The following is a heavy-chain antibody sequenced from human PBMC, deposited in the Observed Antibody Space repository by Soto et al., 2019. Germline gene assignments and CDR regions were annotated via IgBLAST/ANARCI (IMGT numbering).Heavy chain of an antibody. D-gene: IGHD2-15*01. CDR1: GGTFSSYA. CDR2: IIPIFGTA. CDR3: AREEGYCSGGSCQNWFDP. J-gene: IGHJ5*02. Sequence: SVKVSCKASGGTFSSYAISWVRQAPGQGLEWMGGIIPIFGTANYAQKFQGRVTITADKSTSTAYMELSSLRSEDTAVYYCAREEGYCSGGSCQNWFDPWGQGTLVTVSS. V-gene: IGHV1-69*06.